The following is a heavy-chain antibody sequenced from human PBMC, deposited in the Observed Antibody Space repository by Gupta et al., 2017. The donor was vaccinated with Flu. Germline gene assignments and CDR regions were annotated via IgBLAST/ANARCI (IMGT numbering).Heavy chain of an antibody. D-gene: IGHD3-22*01. Sequence: QEQLVESGGGVVQPGRSLRISCAASGLDISTHGMHWVGQAPGKGLEWVGLIGAEGTNKHYADSVKGRFTISRDNSRNTLYLQMNRLRAADTATYYCATDFYDSSRYFGASIFHIWGQGTTVTISS. CDR1: GLDISTHG. CDR2: IGAEGTNK. J-gene: IGHJ3*02. V-gene: IGHV3-33*01. CDR3: ATDFYDSSRYFGASIFHI.